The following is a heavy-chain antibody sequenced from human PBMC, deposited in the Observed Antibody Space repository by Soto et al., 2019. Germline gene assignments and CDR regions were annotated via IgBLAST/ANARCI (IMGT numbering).Heavy chain of an antibody. CDR3: ARAAAPTLSILTYYYYGMDV. Sequence: SVKVSCKASGGTFSSYAISWVRQAPGQGLEWMGGIIPIFGTANYAQKFQGRVTITADESTSTAYMELSSLRSEDTAVYYCARAAAPTLSILTYYYYGMDVWGQGTTVTVSS. V-gene: IGHV1-69*13. D-gene: IGHD6-13*01. J-gene: IGHJ6*02. CDR1: GGTFSSYA. CDR2: IIPIFGTA.